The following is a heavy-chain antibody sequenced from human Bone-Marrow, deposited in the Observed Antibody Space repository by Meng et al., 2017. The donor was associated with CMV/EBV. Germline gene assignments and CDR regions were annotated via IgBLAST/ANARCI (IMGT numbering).Heavy chain of an antibody. J-gene: IGHJ4*02. CDR1: GFTFSSYT. V-gene: IGHV3-21*01. CDR2: ISGSSGYI. D-gene: IGHD2-8*01. Sequence: GESLKISCAASGFTFSSYTMNWVRQAPGKGLEWVSSISGSSGYIYYADSVQGRFTVSRDNAKNSLYLQMNSLRAEDTAVYYCATDLKGVDWGQGKLVTVSS. CDR3: ATDLKGVD.